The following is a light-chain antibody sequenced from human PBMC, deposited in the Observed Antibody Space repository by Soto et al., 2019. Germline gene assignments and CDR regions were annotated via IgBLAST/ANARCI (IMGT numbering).Light chain of an antibody. J-gene: IGKJ4*01. CDR2: RTS. CDR3: QQYNNWPRAT. V-gene: IGKV3-15*01. Sequence: EIVLTQSPASLFLSSGGRATLSCRSSQSVNNYLVWYQQKPGQAPRLLMFRTSSRATGFPARFSGSGSGTEFNLTISSLQSEDFGVYYCQQYNNWPRATFGGGTKVDIK. CDR1: QSVNNY.